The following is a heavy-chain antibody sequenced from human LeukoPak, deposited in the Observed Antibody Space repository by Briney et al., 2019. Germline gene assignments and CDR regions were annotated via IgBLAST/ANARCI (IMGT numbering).Heavy chain of an antibody. J-gene: IGHJ5*02. CDR1: GYTLTSYG. V-gene: IGHV1-18*01. CDR3: ARDRPRYCSSTSCYGWFDP. Sequence: GASVKVSCKASGYTLTSYGISWVRQAPGQGLEWMGWISAYNGNTNYAQKLQGRVTMTTDTSTSTAYMELRSLRSDDTAVYYCARDRPRYCSSTSCYGWFDPWGQGTLVTVSS. CDR2: ISAYNGNT. D-gene: IGHD2-2*01.